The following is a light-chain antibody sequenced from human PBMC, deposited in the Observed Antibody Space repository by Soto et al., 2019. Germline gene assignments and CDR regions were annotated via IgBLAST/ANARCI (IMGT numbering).Light chain of an antibody. CDR2: NAA. Sequence: DIQMTQSPSTLSASVGDRVTITCRASQNINIWLAWYQQKPGKAPKLLIYNAAYLESGVPSRFSGSGSGTEFTLTISSLQHDDFAIYYCPQYNGDSRGFGQGTKVELK. J-gene: IGKJ1*01. V-gene: IGKV1-5*01. CDR3: PQYNGDSRG. CDR1: QNINIW.